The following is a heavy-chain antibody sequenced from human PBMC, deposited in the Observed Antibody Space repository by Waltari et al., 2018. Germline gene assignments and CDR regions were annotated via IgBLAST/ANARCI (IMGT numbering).Heavy chain of an antibody. D-gene: IGHD3-22*01. J-gene: IGHJ4*02. CDR1: GFTVSSNS. CDR3: ARAGVYSYDSSGYSYYFDY. V-gene: IGHV3-53*01. Sequence: EVQLVESGGGLIQTGGSLRISCAASGFTVSSNSIIWVRQATGKGLEWVSVIYSGGSTYYADSVKGRFTISRDNSKNTLYLQMNSLRAEDTAVYYCARAGVYSYDSSGYSYYFDYWGQGTLVTVSS. CDR2: IYSGGST.